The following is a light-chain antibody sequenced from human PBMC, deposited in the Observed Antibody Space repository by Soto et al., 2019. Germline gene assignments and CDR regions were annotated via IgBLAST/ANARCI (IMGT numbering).Light chain of an antibody. J-gene: IGKJ1*01. CDR2: GAS. CDR1: QSVSSSY. Sequence: ENVFTQSPGTLSLSPGERATLSCRASQSVSSSYLAWYQQKPGQAPRLLIYGASSRATGIPDRFSGRGSGTDFTLTISRLEPEDFAVYYCQQYGSSPGTFGQGTKVDIK. CDR3: QQYGSSPGT. V-gene: IGKV3-20*01.